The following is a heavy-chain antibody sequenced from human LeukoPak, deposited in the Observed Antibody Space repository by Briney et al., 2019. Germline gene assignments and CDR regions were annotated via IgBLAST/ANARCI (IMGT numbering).Heavy chain of an antibody. CDR1: GFIFSSYS. CDR3: AREGFYYFDF. V-gene: IGHV3-7*01. CDR2: IKQDGSEK. Sequence: GGSLRLSCAASGFIFSSYSMNWVRQAPGKGLEWLANIKQDGSEKTYVDSVKGRFTIFRDNAKNLLYLQMNSLRAEDTAVYYCAREGFYYFDFWGQGALVTVAS. J-gene: IGHJ4*01.